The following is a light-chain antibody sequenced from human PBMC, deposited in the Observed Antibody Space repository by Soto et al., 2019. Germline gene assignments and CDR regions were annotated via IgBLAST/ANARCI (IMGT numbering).Light chain of an antibody. CDR2: AAS. V-gene: IGKV3-20*01. CDR3: QQYGSSLIT. CDR1: ESISSTN. J-gene: IGKJ5*01. Sequence: EIVLTQSPGTLSLSPGERATRSCRASESISSTNLGWYQQKPGQAPRLLIYAASSRATGIPVRFSGSGSGTDFTLTIIRLDPEDFAVYYCQQYGSSLITFGQGTRLEIK.